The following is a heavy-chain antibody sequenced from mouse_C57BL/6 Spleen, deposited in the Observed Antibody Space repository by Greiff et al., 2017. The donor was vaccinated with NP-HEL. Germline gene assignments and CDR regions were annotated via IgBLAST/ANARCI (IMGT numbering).Heavy chain of an antibody. CDR1: GFTFSSYA. D-gene: IGHD1-1*01. J-gene: IGHJ3*01. V-gene: IGHV5-4*01. CDR3: ARDRDYGSSYTWFAY. CDR2: ISDGGSYT. Sequence: DVKLVESGGGLVKPGGSLKLSCAASGFTFSSYAMSWVRQTPEKRLEWVATISDGGSYTYYPDNVKGRFTISRDNAKNNLYLQRSHLKSEDTAMYYCARDRDYGSSYTWFAYWGQGTLVTVSA.